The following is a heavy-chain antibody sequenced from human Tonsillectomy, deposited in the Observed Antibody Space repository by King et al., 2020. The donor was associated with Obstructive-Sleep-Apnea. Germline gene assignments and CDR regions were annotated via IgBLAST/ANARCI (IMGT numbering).Heavy chain of an antibody. D-gene: IGHD3-16*01. J-gene: IGHJ6*02. CDR2: MNPNSGNT. CDR1: GYTFTSYD. Sequence: QLVQSGAEVKKPGASVKVSCKASGYTFTSYDINWVRQATGQGLEWMGWMNPNSGNTGYAQKFQGRVTMTRNTSISTAYMGLSSLRSEDTAVYYCARGGESRAFNYYYYGMDVWGQGTTVTVSS. V-gene: IGHV1-8*01. CDR3: ARGGESRAFNYYYYGMDV.